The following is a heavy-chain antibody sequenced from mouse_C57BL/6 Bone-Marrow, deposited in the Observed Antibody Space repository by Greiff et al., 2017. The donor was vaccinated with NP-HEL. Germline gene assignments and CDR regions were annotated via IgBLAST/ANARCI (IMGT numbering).Heavy chain of an antibody. D-gene: IGHD2-5*01. Sequence: QVQLKQPGAELVMPGASVKLSCKASGYTFTSYWMHWVKQRPGQGLEWIGEIDPSDSYTNYNQKFKGKSTLTVDKSSSTAYMQLSSLTSEDSAVYYCARLAYYSNYGAMDYWGQGTSVTVSS. CDR3: ARLAYYSNYGAMDY. CDR1: GYTFTSYW. V-gene: IGHV1-69*01. CDR2: IDPSDSYT. J-gene: IGHJ4*01.